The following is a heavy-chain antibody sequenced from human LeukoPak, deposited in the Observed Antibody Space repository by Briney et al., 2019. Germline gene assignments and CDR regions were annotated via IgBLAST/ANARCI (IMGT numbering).Heavy chain of an antibody. D-gene: IGHD1-26*01. CDR3: ARDSDGYSGSSKYFDY. CDR2: IYYSGST. V-gene: IGHV4-59*01. CDR1: GGSISSYY. J-gene: IGHJ4*02. Sequence: PSETLSLTCTVSGGSISSYYWSWIPQPPGKGLEWIGYIYYSGSTNYNPSLKSRVTISVDTSKNQFSLKLSSVTAADTAVYYCARDSDGYSGSSKYFDYWGQGTLVTVSS.